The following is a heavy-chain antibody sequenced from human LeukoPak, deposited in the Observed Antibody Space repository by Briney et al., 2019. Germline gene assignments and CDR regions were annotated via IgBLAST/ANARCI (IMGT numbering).Heavy chain of an antibody. J-gene: IGHJ5*02. D-gene: IGHD3-3*01. CDR2: IIPIFGTA. V-gene: IGHV1-69*13. CDR1: GGTFSSYA. Sequence: SVKVSCKASGGTFSSYAISWVRQAPGQGLEWMGGIIPIFGTANYAQKFQGRVTITADESTSTAYMELSGLRSEDTAVYYCVRDLEWGNNDWFDPWGQGTLVTVSS. CDR3: VRDLEWGNNDWFDP.